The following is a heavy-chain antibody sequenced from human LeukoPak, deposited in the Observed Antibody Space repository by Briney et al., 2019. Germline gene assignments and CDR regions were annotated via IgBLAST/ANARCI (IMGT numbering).Heavy chain of an antibody. V-gene: IGHV1-69*01. J-gene: IGHJ4*02. CDR3: ARGSFTYYDFWSGYSYFDY. CDR2: IIPIFGTA. D-gene: IGHD3-3*01. Sequence: SVKVSCKAPGGTFSSYAISWVRQAPGQGLEWMGGIIPIFGTANYAQKFQGRVTITADESTSTAYMELSSLRSEDTAVYYCARGSFTYYDFWSGYSYFDYWGQGTLVTVSS. CDR1: GGTFSSYA.